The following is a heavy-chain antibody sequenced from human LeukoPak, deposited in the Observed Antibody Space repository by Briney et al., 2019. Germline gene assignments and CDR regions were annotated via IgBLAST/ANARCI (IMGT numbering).Heavy chain of an antibody. CDR3: AREGLRTERSDTDAFDI. J-gene: IGHJ3*02. CDR1: GFLFSRYW. D-gene: IGHD3-3*01. V-gene: IGHV3-7*01. Sequence: QPGGSLRLSCAASGFLFSRYWMSWVRQAPGKGLGWVANIKEDGSEKYYVESMKGRFTISRDNVKNSLYLQMNSLRAEDTALYYCAREGLRTERSDTDAFDIWGQGTMVTVSS. CDR2: IKEDGSEK.